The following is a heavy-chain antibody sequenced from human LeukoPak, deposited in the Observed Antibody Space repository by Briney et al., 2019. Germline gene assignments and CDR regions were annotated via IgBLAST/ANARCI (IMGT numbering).Heavy chain of an antibody. D-gene: IGHD6-19*01. Sequence: ASVKVSCKASGYTFTDYALHWMRQAPGRSLEWMGWITTGRGETRYSQEFQRRITFTRDTSASTVYMDLSDLRSEDTAVYYCARGGKQWRGGNYFDSWGQGTLVAVSS. CDR2: ITTGRGET. CDR1: GYTFTDYA. V-gene: IGHV1-3*03. J-gene: IGHJ4*02. CDR3: ARGGKQWRGGNYFDS.